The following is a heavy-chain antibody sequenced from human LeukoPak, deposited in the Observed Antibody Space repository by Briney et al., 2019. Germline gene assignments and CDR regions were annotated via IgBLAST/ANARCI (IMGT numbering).Heavy chain of an antibody. J-gene: IGHJ6*02. CDR3: ARDCSSTSCYPYYYYYYGMDV. Sequence: SQTLSLTCTVSGGSISSGDYYWSWIRQPPAKGLEWIGYIYYSGSTYYNPSLKSRVTISVDTSKNQFSLKLSSVTAADTAVYYCARDCSSTSCYPYYYYYYGMDVWGQGTTVTVSS. D-gene: IGHD2-2*01. CDR1: GGSISSGDYY. CDR2: IYYSGST. V-gene: IGHV4-30-4*01.